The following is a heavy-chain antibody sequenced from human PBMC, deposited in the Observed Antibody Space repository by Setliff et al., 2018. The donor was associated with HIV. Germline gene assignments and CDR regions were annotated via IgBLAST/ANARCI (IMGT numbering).Heavy chain of an antibody. V-gene: IGHV3-23*01. CDR3: AKDGEGYDILTGLGY. D-gene: IGHD3-9*01. CDR2: ISGSGGNT. Sequence: GGSLRLSCAASAFTFGSYAMSWVRQAPGKGLEWVSTISGSGGNTYYADSVKGRFTISRDNSKNTLYLQMNSLRAEDTAVYYCAKDGEGYDILTGLGYWGQGTLVTVSS. J-gene: IGHJ4*02. CDR1: AFTFGSYA.